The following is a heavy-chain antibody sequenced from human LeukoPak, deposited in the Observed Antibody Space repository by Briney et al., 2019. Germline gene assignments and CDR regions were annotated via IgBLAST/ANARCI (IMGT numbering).Heavy chain of an antibody. CDR2: IRYDGSNK. Sequence: GGSLRLSCAASGFTFSSYGMRWVRQAPGKGLEWVAFIRYDGSNKYYADSVKGRFTISGDNSKNTLYLQMNSLRAEDTAVYYCAKDHGGSYFPEYFQHWGQGTLVTVSS. J-gene: IGHJ1*01. CDR1: GFTFSSYG. V-gene: IGHV3-30*02. CDR3: AKDHGGSYFPEYFQH. D-gene: IGHD1-26*01.